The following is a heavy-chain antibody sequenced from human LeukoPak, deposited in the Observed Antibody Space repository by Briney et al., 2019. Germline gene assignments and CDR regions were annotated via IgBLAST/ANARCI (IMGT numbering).Heavy chain of an antibody. V-gene: IGHV3-66*01. CDR3: ARASGWYHRGFDY. CDR2: IYSGGST. J-gene: IGHJ4*02. CDR1: GFTFTTYW. D-gene: IGHD6-19*01. Sequence: GGSLRLSCEASGFTFTTYWMTWVRQAPGKGLEWVSVIYSGGSTYYADSVKGRFTISRDNSKNTLYLQMNSLRAEDTAVYYCARASGWYHRGFDYWGQGTLVTVSS.